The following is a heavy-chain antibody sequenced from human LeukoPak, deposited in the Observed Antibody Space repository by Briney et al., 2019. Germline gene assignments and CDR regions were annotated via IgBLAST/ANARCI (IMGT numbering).Heavy chain of an antibody. Sequence: PGGSPRLSCAASGFTFSSYAMSWVRQAPGKGLEWVSAISGSGGSTYYADSVKGRFTISRDNSKNTLYLQMNSLRAEDTAVYYCAKGYRVYDAFDIWGQGTMVTVSS. V-gene: IGHV3-23*01. CDR2: ISGSGGST. CDR3: AKGYRVYDAFDI. J-gene: IGHJ3*02. CDR1: GFTFSSYA. D-gene: IGHD5/OR15-5a*01.